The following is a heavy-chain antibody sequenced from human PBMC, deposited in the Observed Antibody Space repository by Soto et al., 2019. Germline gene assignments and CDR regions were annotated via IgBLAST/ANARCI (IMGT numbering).Heavy chain of an antibody. Sequence: QVQLQQWGAGLLKPSETLSLTCAVYGGSFSGYYWSWIRKPPGKGLEWIGEINHSGSTNYNPSLKSRVTISVDTSKNQFSLKLSSVTAADTAVYYCARGATVVNFYYGMDVWGQGTTVTVSS. CDR2: INHSGST. V-gene: IGHV4-34*01. D-gene: IGHD2-15*01. CDR3: ARGATVVNFYYGMDV. CDR1: GGSFSGYY. J-gene: IGHJ6*02.